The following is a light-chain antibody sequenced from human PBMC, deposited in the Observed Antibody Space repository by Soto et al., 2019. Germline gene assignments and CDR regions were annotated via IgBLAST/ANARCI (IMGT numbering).Light chain of an antibody. CDR2: GAA. V-gene: IGKV3-15*01. Sequence: EIVLTQSPGTLSLSPGERGTLSCRASQSVFSSLAWYQQKPGQAPRLLIYGAATRATGIPARFSGSGSGTEFTLTISSLQSEDFAVYYCQQYHNWPAFGQGTKVDIK. J-gene: IGKJ1*01. CDR1: QSVFSS. CDR3: QQYHNWPA.